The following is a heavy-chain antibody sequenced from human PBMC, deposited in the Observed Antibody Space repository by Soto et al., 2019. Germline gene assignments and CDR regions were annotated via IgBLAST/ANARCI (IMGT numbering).Heavy chain of an antibody. V-gene: IGHV3-30-3*01. CDR3: ARVTPGNNLYYFSGLDF. J-gene: IGHJ6*02. D-gene: IGHD1-1*01. Sequence: GGSLRLSCVASGFTFDTYGRHWVRQAPGKGLQWVALISYEGSNTYYADSVRGRFTISRDNSKNTLYLQMNTLRPEDTGLYYCARVTPGNNLYYFSGLDFWGQGTSVTVSS. CDR2: ISYEGSNT. CDR1: GFTFDTYG.